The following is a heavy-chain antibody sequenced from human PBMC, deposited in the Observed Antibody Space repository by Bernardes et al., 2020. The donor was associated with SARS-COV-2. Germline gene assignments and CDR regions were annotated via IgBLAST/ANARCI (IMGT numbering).Heavy chain of an antibody. Sequence: SETLSLTCTVSGGSISRGGYYWSWIRQHPGKGLEWIGYIYYSGATYYNPSLKSRVAISIDTSNNQFSLELNSVTAADTAVYYCARDIADGSGGYYLGHWGQGTLVTVSS. CDR3: ARDIADGSGGYYLGH. CDR2: IYYSGAT. J-gene: IGHJ4*02. D-gene: IGHD3-10*01. V-gene: IGHV4-31*03. CDR1: GGSISRGGYY.